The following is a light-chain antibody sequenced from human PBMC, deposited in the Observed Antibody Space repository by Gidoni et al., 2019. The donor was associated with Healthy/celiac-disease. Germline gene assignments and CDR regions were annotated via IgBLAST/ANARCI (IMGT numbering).Light chain of an antibody. V-gene: IGKV3-15*01. CDR2: GAS. CDR1: KSVSSN. J-gene: IGKJ1*01. Sequence: VMKQSPATLSVSPGERATLSCRASKSVSSNLDWYQQKPGQAPRLLIYGASTRATGIPARFSGSGSGTEFTLTISRLQSEDVAVYYRQQNNNWPPWTCGQGTKVGIK. CDR3: QQNNNWPPWT.